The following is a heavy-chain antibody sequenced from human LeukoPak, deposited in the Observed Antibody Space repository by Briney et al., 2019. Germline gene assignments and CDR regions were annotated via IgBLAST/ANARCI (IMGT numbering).Heavy chain of an antibody. Sequence: ASVKVSCKASGYTFTGYYMHWVRQAPGQGLECMERINPNSDGTNYAQKFQGRVTMTRDTSISTAYMELSRLRSDDTAVYYCALLAAAGTNDAFDIWGQGTMVTVSS. V-gene: IGHV1-2*06. CDR3: ALLAAAGTNDAFDI. CDR1: GYTFTGYY. J-gene: IGHJ3*02. D-gene: IGHD6-13*01. CDR2: INPNSDGT.